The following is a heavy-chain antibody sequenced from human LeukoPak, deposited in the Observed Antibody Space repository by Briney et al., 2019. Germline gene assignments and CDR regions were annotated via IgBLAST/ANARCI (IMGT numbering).Heavy chain of an antibody. CDR2: ISYDGSNK. CDR3: AKDPSSSWYSGFDY. J-gene: IGHJ4*02. CDR1: GFTFSSYA. D-gene: IGHD6-13*01. Sequence: PGGSLRLSCVASGFTFSSYAMHWVRQAPGKGLEWVAVISYDGSNKYYADSVKGRFTISRDNSKNTLYLQMNSLRAEDTAVYYCAKDPSSSWYSGFDYWGQGTLVTVSS. V-gene: IGHV3-30*04.